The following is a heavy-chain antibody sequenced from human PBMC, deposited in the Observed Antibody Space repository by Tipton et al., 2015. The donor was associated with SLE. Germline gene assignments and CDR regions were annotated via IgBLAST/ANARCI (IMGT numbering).Heavy chain of an antibody. Sequence: AVSGFTFSSYAMSWVRQAPGKGLEWVSGISGSGGNRYHVDSVKGRFTVSRDNAKNTLYLQMTSLRAEDTAVYYCTPGYYWGPGTLVTVSS. CDR3: TPGYY. V-gene: IGHV3-23*01. CDR2: ISGSGGNR. CDR1: GFTFSSYA. J-gene: IGHJ4*02.